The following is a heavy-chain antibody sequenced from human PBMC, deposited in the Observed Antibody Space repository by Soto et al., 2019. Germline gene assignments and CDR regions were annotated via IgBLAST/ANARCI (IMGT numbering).Heavy chain of an antibody. CDR2: ISSSSSTI. CDR1: GFSFDTYS. D-gene: IGHD3-10*01. CDR3: ARVGSGPPAY. V-gene: IGHV3-48*02. Sequence: GGSLRLSCAASGFSFDTYSMSWVRQAPGKGLEWVSYISSSSSTIYYSDSVKGRFTISRDNAKNSLYLQMNSLRDEDTAEYFCARVGSGPPAYWGQGTLVTVSS. J-gene: IGHJ4*02.